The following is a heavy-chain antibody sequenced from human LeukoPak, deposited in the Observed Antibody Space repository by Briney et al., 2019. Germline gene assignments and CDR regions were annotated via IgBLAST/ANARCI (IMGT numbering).Heavy chain of an antibody. CDR2: ISSSSSYI. V-gene: IGHV3-21*01. D-gene: IGHD1-26*01. CDR3: AGSGGGATTRWFDP. Sequence: PGGSLRLSCAASGFTFRSYSMNWVRQAPGKGLEWVSSISSSSSYIYYADSVKGRFTISRDNAKNSLYLQMNSLRAEDTAVYYCAGSGGGATTRWFDPWGQGTLVTVSS. J-gene: IGHJ5*02. CDR1: GFTFRSYS.